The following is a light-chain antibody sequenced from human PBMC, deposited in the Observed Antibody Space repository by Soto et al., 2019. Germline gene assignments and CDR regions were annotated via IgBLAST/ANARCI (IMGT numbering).Light chain of an antibody. V-gene: IGKV4-1*01. CDR3: QQYSTTPWT. J-gene: IGKJ1*01. CDR1: QAIFSTSTNKDS. CDR2: WAS. Sequence: DIVMTQSPASLAVSLGERATIFCKSGQAIFSTSTNKDSLAWYQQKPGQPPKLLIYWASTRDSGVPDRFSGGGTGTDFTLTISSLQAEDAAVYYCQQYSTTPWTFGQGTKVEIK.